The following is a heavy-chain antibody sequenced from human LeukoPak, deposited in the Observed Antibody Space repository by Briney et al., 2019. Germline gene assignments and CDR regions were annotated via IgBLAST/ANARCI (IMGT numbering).Heavy chain of an antibody. V-gene: IGHV3-48*01. CDR2: ISSGCDTI. CDR3: ARDPARPPRYYMDV. D-gene: IGHD1-14*01. J-gene: IGHJ6*03. Sequence: PGGSLRLSCVGSDFDFSLYSMNWVRQVPGKGLEWISYISSGCDTIYYAESVKGRFSVSRDNAKNSLYLQMNSLRVEDTAMYYCARDPARPPRYYMDVWGTGATVTVSS. CDR1: DFDFSLYS.